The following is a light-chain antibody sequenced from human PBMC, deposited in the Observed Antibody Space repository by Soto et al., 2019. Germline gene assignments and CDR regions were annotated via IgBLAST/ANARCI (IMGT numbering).Light chain of an antibody. Sequence: QSALTQPASVSGSPGQSITISCTGTSSDVGGYNYVCWYQQYPGKAPKLMISDVSNRPSGVSPRFSGSKSGNTASLTISGLQAEDEADYYCSSYTSSSTRVLFGGGTKLTVL. CDR1: SSDVGGYNY. J-gene: IGLJ2*01. CDR2: DVS. CDR3: SSYTSSSTRVL. V-gene: IGLV2-14*03.